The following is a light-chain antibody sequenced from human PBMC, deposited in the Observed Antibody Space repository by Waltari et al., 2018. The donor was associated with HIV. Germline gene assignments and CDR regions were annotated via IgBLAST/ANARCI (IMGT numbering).Light chain of an antibody. CDR2: KAS. J-gene: IGKJ1*01. CDR1: PSLSSL. CDR3: QQYNTYSWT. Sequence: DTQMTQSPSTLSASVGDRVTITSQASPSLSSLMAWYQQKPGKVPKLLIYKASTLQSGVPSRFSGSGSGTGFTLSISTLQPDDFATYYCQQYNTYSWTFGQGTKVEIK. V-gene: IGKV1-5*03.